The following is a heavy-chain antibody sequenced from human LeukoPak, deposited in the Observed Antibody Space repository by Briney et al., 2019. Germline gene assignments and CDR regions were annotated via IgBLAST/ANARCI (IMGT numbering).Heavy chain of an antibody. CDR1: GFTFDDYA. CDR2: ISWDGGST. Sequence: PGGSLRLSCAASGFTFDDYAMHWVRQAPGKGLEWVSLISWDGGSTYYADSVKGRFTISRDNSKNSLYLQMNSLRAEDTALYYCAIAYESGSFYRAFAYWGQGALVTVSS. CDR3: AIAYESGSFYRAFAY. J-gene: IGHJ4*02. D-gene: IGHD3-10*01. V-gene: IGHV3-43D*03.